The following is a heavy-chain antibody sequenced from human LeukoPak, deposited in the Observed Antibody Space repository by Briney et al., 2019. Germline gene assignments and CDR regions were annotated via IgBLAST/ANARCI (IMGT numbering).Heavy chain of an antibody. D-gene: IGHD4/OR15-4a*01. CDR3: AKNILTMTMDYMDV. CDR1: GFNFRNYG. J-gene: IGHJ6*03. V-gene: IGHV3-30*02. CDR2: IQYDGTKK. Sequence: GGSLRPSCAASGFNFRNYGIHWVRQAPGKGLEWVTFIQYDGTKKYYADSVEGRFTISRDNSKNTLYLQMNSPRPEDTALYYCAKNILTMTMDYMDVWGKGTTVTVSS.